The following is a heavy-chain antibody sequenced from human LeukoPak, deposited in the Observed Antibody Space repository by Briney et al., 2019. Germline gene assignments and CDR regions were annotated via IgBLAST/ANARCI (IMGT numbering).Heavy chain of an antibody. CDR1: GYTFTSYA. V-gene: IGHV7-4-1*02. Sequence: ASVKVSCKASGYTFTSYAMNWVRQAPGQGLEWMGWISTNTGNPTYAQGFTGRFVFSLDTSVSTAYLQISSLKAEDTAVYYCARGRATTGTSPPRDWGQGTLVTVSS. CDR3: ARGRATTGTSPPRD. D-gene: IGHD1-1*01. CDR2: ISTNTGNP. J-gene: IGHJ4*02.